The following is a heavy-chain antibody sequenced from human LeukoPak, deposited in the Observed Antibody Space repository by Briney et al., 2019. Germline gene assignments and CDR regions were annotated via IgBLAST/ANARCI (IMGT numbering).Heavy chain of an antibody. D-gene: IGHD2-2*01. CDR2: VNPDMSEK. Sequence: GGSLRLSCAASGFTFNSHWMTWVRQAPGKGLEWIANVNPDMSEKNYVESVKGRFTISRDKVKNSLYLQMNSLRGDDTAVYYCARDGLPVALDKWGQGTLVTVSS. CDR3: ARDGLPVALDK. V-gene: IGHV3-7*01. CDR1: GFTFNSHW. J-gene: IGHJ4*02.